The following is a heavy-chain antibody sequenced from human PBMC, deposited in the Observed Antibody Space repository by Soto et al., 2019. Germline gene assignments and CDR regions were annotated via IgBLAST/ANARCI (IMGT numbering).Heavy chain of an antibody. Sequence: SVKVSCKASGGTFSSYAISWVRQAPGQGLEWMGGIIPIFGTANYAQKFQGRVTITADESTSTAYMELSSLRSEDTAVYYCAREGRSGGSCYSCIDPWGQGTLVTVSS. J-gene: IGHJ5*02. CDR1: GGTFSSYA. CDR3: AREGRSGGSCYSCIDP. V-gene: IGHV1-69*13. CDR2: IIPIFGTA. D-gene: IGHD2-15*01.